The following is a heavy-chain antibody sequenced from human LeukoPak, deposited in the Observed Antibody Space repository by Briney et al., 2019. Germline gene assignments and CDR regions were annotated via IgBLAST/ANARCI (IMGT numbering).Heavy chain of an antibody. Sequence: GGSLRLSCAASGFTFSYAWMTWVRQGPGKGLEWVGHIAVRSDGGTTDYAAPVKGRFTISRDDSKNTLYLQMDSLQTEDTAVYYCASLVGFSLYYWGQGTLDTVSS. CDR1: GFTFSYAW. J-gene: IGHJ4*02. CDR2: IAVRSDGGTT. CDR3: ASLVGFSLYY. V-gene: IGHV3-15*04. D-gene: IGHD1-26*01.